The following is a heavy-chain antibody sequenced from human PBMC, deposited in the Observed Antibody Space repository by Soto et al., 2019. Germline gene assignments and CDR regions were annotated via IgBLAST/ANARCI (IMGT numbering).Heavy chain of an antibody. Sequence: SETLSLTCTVSGGSISSSSFYWAWIRQHPGKGLEWIGYIYYSGSTYYNPSLKSRVTISVGTSKNQFSLKLSSVTAADTAVYYCAREPLTWSHGTLVSAPQ. V-gene: IGHV4-31*03. CDR2: IYYSGST. J-gene: IGHJ4*01. CDR1: GGSISSSSFY. CDR3: AREPLT.